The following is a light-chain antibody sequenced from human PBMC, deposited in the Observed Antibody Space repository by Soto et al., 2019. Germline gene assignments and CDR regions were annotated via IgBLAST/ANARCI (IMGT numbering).Light chain of an antibody. CDR1: QDIRMY. Sequence: DIQMTQSPSSLSASVGDRVTITCQASQDIRMYLNWYQHKPGKAPKVLIYDASNLETGVPSRFSGSGSGTDCTFTISILQREDFATYYCQQYADLRSFGGGTKVDIK. J-gene: IGKJ4*01. CDR2: DAS. CDR3: QQYADLRS. V-gene: IGKV1-33*01.